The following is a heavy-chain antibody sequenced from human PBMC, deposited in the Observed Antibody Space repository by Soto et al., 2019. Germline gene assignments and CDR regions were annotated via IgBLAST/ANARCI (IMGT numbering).Heavy chain of an antibody. Sequence: QITLKESGPTVVKPTQTLTLTCTFSGFSLSTNGVGVSWIRQPPGKALEWLALIYWDDDKRYSTPLKSRLTIARDTAKNQLFLIMTNMDPVDTGTYFCAYGKRLGGGSYFDKGLDVWGKGTTVTVSS. V-gene: IGHV2-5*02. J-gene: IGHJ6*04. CDR1: GFSLSTNGVG. CDR3: AYGKRLGGGSYFDKGLDV. D-gene: IGHD3-9*01. CDR2: IYWDDDK.